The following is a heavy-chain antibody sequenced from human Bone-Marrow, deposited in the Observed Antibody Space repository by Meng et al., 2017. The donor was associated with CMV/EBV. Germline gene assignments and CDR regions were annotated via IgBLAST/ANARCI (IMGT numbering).Heavy chain of an antibody. V-gene: IGHV3-23*03. Sequence: GESLKISCAASGFTFSSYAMSWVRQAPGKGLEWVSVIYSGGSRTYYADSVKGRFTISRDNSKNTLYLQMNSLRAEDTAVYYCAKEPLLFGYFDYCGQGTLVTVSS. CDR1: GFTFSSYA. CDR3: AKEPLLFGYFDY. J-gene: IGHJ4*02. CDR2: IYSGGSRT. D-gene: IGHD3-10*01.